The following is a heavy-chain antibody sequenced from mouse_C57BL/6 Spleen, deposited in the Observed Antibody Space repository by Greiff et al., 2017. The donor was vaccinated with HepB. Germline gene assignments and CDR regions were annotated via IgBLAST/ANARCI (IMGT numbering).Heavy chain of an antibody. CDR3: ARNWGSSRRYWYFEV. D-gene: IGHD1-1*01. Sequence: VQLKQSGPGLVQPSQSLSISCTVSGFSLTSYGVHWVRQSPGKGLEWLGVIWSGGSTDYNAAFISRLSISKDNSKSQVVFKMNSLQADDTAIYYCARNWGSSRRYWYFEVWGTGTTVTVSS. CDR1: GFSLTSYG. J-gene: IGHJ1*03. CDR2: IWSGGST. V-gene: IGHV2-2*01.